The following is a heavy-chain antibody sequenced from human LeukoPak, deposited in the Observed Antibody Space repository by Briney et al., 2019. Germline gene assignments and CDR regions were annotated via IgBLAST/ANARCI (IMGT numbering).Heavy chain of an antibody. V-gene: IGHV4-59*08. D-gene: IGHD2-15*01. Sequence: SETLSLACSVSGDSVTSSYWNWIRQPPGKGLEWIGYVSADGTTNYSPSLRSRLIMSVDTAKNDISLILMSVTAADTAIYYCARLDCVLEGCYNHWGRGTLVTVAS. CDR2: VSADGTT. CDR3: ARLDCVLEGCYNH. J-gene: IGHJ4*02. CDR1: GDSVTSSY.